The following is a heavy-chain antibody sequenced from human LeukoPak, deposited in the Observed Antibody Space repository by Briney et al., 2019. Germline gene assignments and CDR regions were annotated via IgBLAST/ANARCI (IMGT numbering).Heavy chain of an antibody. Sequence: SETLSLTCTVSGGSISSYYWSWIRQPPGKGLEWIGYIYYSGSTNYNPSLKSRVTISVDTSKNQFSLKLSSVTAADTAVYYCARTQSLLWFGEGENWFDPWGQGTLVTVSS. CDR1: GGSISSYY. CDR2: IYYSGST. V-gene: IGHV4-59*01. CDR3: ARTQSLLWFGEGENWFDP. D-gene: IGHD3-10*01. J-gene: IGHJ5*02.